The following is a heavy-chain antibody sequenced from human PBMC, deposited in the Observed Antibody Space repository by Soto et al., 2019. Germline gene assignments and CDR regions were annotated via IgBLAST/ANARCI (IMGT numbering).Heavy chain of an antibody. CDR2: IIPILGIA. J-gene: IGHJ6*03. Sequence: QVQLVQSGAEVKKPGSSVKVSCKASGGTFSSYTISWVRQAPGQGLEWMGRIIPILGIANYAQKFQGRVTITADKSTSTAYMELSSLRSEDTAVYYCAREYVDIVATKPRLYYYYYMDVWGKGTTVTVSS. V-gene: IGHV1-69*08. CDR1: GGTFSSYT. D-gene: IGHD5-12*01. CDR3: AREYVDIVATKPRLYYYYYMDV.